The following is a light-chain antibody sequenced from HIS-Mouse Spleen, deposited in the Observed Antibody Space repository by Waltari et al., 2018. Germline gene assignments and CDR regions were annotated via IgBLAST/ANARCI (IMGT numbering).Light chain of an antibody. CDR1: SRDVGGYNH. Sequence: QSALTQPPSASGSPGQSVTIPCPGTSRDVGGYNHVSWYQQHPGKAPKLMMYEVSKRPSGVPDRFSGSKSGNTASLTVSGLQAEDEADYYCSSYAGSNNWVFGGGTKLTVL. CDR2: EVS. CDR3: SSYAGSNNWV. J-gene: IGLJ3*02. V-gene: IGLV2-8*01.